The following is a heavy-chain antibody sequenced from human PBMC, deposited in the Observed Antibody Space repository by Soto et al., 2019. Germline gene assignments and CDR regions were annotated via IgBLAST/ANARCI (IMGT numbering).Heavy chain of an antibody. CDR3: ARGSSRWDY. CDR2: IYSGGRN. CDR1: GDSISSSNW. D-gene: IGHD6-13*01. V-gene: IGHV4-4*02. Sequence: PSETLSLTCAVSGDSISSSNWWTWVRQPPGKGLEWIGRIYSGGRNNYNPSLKSRVTMSVDTSKNQFSLRLSSVTAADTAMYYCARGSSRWDYWGQGTLVTVS. J-gene: IGHJ4*02.